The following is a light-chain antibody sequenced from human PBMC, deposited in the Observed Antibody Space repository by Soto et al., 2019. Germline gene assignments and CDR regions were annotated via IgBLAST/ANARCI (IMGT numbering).Light chain of an antibody. CDR3: QQYGTSPYT. CDR1: QSLSSSY. J-gene: IGKJ2*01. Sequence: EIVLTQSPGTLSLSPGERATLSCRASQSLSSSYLGWYQQKLGQAPRLLMLATSSRATGIPDRFSGSGSGTDFTLTISRLEPEDSAVYYCQQYGTSPYTFGPGTKVEI. V-gene: IGKV3-20*01. CDR2: ATS.